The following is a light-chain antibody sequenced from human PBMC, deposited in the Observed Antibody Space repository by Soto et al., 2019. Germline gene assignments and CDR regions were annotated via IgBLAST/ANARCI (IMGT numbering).Light chain of an antibody. CDR2: WAS. CDR3: QQYHTSPYP. J-gene: IGKJ3*01. Sequence: DIVMTQSPDSLAVSLGERATIKCKSSQSVLDRSNNKNYLAWYQQRLGQPPKLLISWASTRESGVPDRFSGSGSGTDFPLTLSRLQAEDGAVYSCQQYHTSPYPFGPGTKVDIK. CDR1: QSVLDRSNNKNY. V-gene: IGKV4-1*01.